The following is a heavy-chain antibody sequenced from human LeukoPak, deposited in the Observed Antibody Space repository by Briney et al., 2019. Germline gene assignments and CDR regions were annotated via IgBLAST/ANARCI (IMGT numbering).Heavy chain of an antibody. V-gene: IGHV3-11*01. CDR3: ARDQSDYGDYEYPLDY. J-gene: IGHJ4*02. Sequence: PGGSLRLSCAASGFTFSDYYMSWIRQAPGKGLEWVSYISSSGSTIYYADSVKGRFTISRDNAKNSLYLQMNSLRAEDTAVYYCARDQSDYGDYEYPLDYWGQGTLVTVSS. D-gene: IGHD4-17*01. CDR2: ISSSGSTI. CDR1: GFTFSDYY.